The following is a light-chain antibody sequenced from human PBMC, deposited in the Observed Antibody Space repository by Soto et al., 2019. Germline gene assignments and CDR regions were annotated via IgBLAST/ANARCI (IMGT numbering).Light chain of an antibody. CDR2: SNN. CDR3: AAWDDSLNGLV. J-gene: IGLJ1*01. CDR1: DSNIGSNS. V-gene: IGLV1-44*01. Sequence: QSALTQPPSASGTPGQRVTISCSGSDSNIGSNSVNWYQQLPGTAPKLLIHSNNKWPSGVPDRFSGSKSGTSGFLAISGLQSEDEADYFCAAWDDSLNGLVFGGGTKVTIL.